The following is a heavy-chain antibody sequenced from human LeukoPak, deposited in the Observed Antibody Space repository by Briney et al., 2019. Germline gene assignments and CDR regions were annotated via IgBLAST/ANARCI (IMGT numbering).Heavy chain of an antibody. J-gene: IGHJ3*02. V-gene: IGHV3-21*04. CDR1: GFTFSSYS. CDR2: ISSSSSYI. D-gene: IGHD6-13*01. Sequence: GGSLRLSCAASGFTFSSYSMNWVRQAPGKGLEWVSSISSSSSYIYYADSAKGRFTISRDNAKNSLYLQMNSLRAEDMALYYCAKSVVSAAAGTFDAFDIWGQGTMVTVSS. CDR3: AKSVVSAAAGTFDAFDI.